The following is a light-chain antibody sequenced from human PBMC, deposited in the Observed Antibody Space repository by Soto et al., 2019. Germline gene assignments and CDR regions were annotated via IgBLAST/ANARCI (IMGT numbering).Light chain of an antibody. V-gene: IGKV1-5*03. CDR1: QSISSW. CDR2: KAS. CDR3: QQYNSYPWT. J-gene: IGKJ1*01. Sequence: DIQMTQSPSTLSASVGDRVTITCRASQSISSWVAWYQQKPGKAPKRLIYKASSLESGVPSRFSGSGSGTEFTLTISSLQPDDFATYYFQQYNSYPWTFGQGTKVEI.